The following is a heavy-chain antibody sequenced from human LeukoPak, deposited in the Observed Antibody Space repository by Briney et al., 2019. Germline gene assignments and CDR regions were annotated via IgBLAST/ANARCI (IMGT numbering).Heavy chain of an antibody. J-gene: IGHJ6*03. D-gene: IGHD5-18*01. CDR2: ISGSGGST. V-gene: IGHV3-23*01. CDR1: GFTFSSYA. Sequence: PGGSLRLSCAASGFTFSSYAMSWVRQAPGKGLEWVSAISGSGGSTYYADSVKGRFTISRDNSKNTLYLQMNSLRAEDTAVYYCAKPNTAMVYYYYYYYMDVWDKGTTVTVSS. CDR3: AKPNTAMVYYYYYYYMDV.